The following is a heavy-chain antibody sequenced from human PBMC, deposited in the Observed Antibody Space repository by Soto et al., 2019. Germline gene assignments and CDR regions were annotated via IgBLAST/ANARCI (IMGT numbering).Heavy chain of an antibody. J-gene: IGHJ6*02. V-gene: IGHV3-23*01. D-gene: IGHD6-6*01. Sequence: GGSLRLSCAASGFTFSSYAMSWVRQAPGKGLEWVSAISGSGGSTYYADSVKGRFTISRDNSKNTLYLQMNSLRAEDTAVYYCAKDAPYSSSSWGYYYYGMDVWGQGTTVTVSS. CDR1: GFTFSSYA. CDR2: ISGSGGST. CDR3: AKDAPYSSSSWGYYYYGMDV.